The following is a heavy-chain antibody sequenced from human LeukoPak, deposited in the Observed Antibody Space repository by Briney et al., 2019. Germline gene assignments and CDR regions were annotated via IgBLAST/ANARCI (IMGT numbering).Heavy chain of an antibody. CDR3: ARGFKIPAAHMDV. D-gene: IGHD2-2*01. CDR2: INHSGST. V-gene: IGHV4-34*01. CDR1: DGSFSGYY. Sequence: SETLSLTCAVYDGSFSGYYWSWIRQPPGKGLEWIGEINHSGSTNYNPSLKSRVTISVDTSKNQFSLKLSSVTAADTAVYYCARGFKIPAAHMDVWGKGTTVTVSS. J-gene: IGHJ6*03.